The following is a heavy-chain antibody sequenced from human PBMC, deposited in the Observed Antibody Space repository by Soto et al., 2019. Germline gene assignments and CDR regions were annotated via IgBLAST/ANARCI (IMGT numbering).Heavy chain of an antibody. V-gene: IGHV4-59*01. Sequence: PXETLSLTCTVSGCSISSYYWSWIRQPPGKGLEWIGYIYYSGSTNYNPSLKSRVTISVDTSKNQFSLKLSSVTAADTAVYYCARASRTVVTDLEWFDPWGQGTLVTVSS. J-gene: IGHJ5*02. CDR1: GCSISSYY. CDR3: ARASRTVVTDLEWFDP. D-gene: IGHD3-22*01. CDR2: IYYSGST.